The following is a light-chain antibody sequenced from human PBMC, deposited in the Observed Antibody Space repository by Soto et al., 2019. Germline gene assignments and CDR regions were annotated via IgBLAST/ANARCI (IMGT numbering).Light chain of an antibody. V-gene: IGKV1-39*01. CDR2: AAS. CDR3: QQGYSIHQT. Sequence: DIQMTQSPPSLSASVGDRVTISCRASQSISSYLNWYQQKPGKAPKLLIYAASSLQSGVPSRFSGSGSGTDFTLTISSLQPEDFATYFCQQGYSIHQTFGQGPR. CDR1: QSISSY. J-gene: IGKJ1*01.